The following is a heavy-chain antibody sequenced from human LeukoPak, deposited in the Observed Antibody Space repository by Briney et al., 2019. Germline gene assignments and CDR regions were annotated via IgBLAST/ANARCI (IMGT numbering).Heavy chain of an antibody. CDR1: GDTFSD. D-gene: IGHD5-12*01. V-gene: IGHV7-4-1*02. J-gene: IGHJ3*02. Sequence: GASVKVSCKAFGDTFSDMNWVRQAPGQGLEWMGWINTNTGNPTYVQGFRGRFVFSLDTSVNTAYLQISSLKADDTAVYYCAREDSGYDFDIWGQGTMVTVSS. CDR3: AREDSGYDFDI. CDR2: INTNTGNP.